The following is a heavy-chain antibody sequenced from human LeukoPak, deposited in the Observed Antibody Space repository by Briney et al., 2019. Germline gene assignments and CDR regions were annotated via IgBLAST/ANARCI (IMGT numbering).Heavy chain of an antibody. CDR3: ARGGSGYNDY. Sequence: GGSLRLSCAASGFTFSSYSMNWVRQAPGKGLEWVSSISSSSSYIYYADSVKGRFTISRDNAKNSLCLQMNSLRAEDTAVYYCARGGSGYNDYWGQGTLVTVSS. D-gene: IGHD3-22*01. J-gene: IGHJ4*02. CDR1: GFTFSSYS. CDR2: ISSSSSYI. V-gene: IGHV3-21*01.